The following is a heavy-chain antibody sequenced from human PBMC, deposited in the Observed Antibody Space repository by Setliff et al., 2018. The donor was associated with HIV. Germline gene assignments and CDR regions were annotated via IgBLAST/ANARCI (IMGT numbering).Heavy chain of an antibody. J-gene: IGHJ6*03. CDR2: LYTSGST. V-gene: IGHV4-61*02. CDR1: GGSISSGNYY. D-gene: IGHD6-13*01. Sequence: PSETLSLTCTGSGGSISSGNYYWTWVRQPAEKGLEWIGRLYTSGSTNYNPSLKSRVTISVDTSKNQFSLRLSSVTAADTAIYYCARDWSVYSSSRGSYYYYMDVWGKGTTVTVSS. CDR3: ARDWSVYSSSRGSYYYYMDV.